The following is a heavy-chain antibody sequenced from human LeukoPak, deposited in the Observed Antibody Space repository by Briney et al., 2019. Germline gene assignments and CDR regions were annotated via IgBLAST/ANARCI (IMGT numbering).Heavy chain of an antibody. CDR1: GYTFTSYG. CDR3: ARGKGPPYYYYGMDV. CDR2: INPNSGGT. V-gene: IGHV1-2*06. J-gene: IGHJ6*02. Sequence: GASVKVSCKASGYTFTSYGISWVRQAPGQGLEWMGRINPNSGGTNYAQKFQGRVTMTRDTSISTAYMELSRLRSDDTAVYYCARGKGPPYYYYGMDVWGQGTTVTVSS.